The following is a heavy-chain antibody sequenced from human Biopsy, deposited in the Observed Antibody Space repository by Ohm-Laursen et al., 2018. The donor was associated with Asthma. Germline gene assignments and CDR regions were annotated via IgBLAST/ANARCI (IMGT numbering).Heavy chain of an antibody. CDR2: IYSGGTS. V-gene: IGHV3-53*01. CDR3: ARGDSSGWSHYYFDY. Sequence: SLRLSCAASGFAVSRDHMFWVRQAPGKGLEWVLVIYSGGTSHTADSARGRFTISRDFSKNTLHLQMHSLRVEDTAVYYCARGDSSGWSHYYFDYWGQGTLVTVSS. CDR1: GFAVSRDH. D-gene: IGHD6-19*01. J-gene: IGHJ4*02.